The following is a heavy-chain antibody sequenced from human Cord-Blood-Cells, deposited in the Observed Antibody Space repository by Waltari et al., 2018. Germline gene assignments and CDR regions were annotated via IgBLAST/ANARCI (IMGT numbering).Heavy chain of an antibody. CDR1: GFTFRGNP. V-gene: IGHV3-23*01. J-gene: IGHJ4*02. CDR2: SRFSGGSI. CDR3: AKVPGIVGENCDY. D-gene: IGHD1-26*01. Sequence: EVQLLESGGGLVQPGGSLGLSCAACGFTFRGNPLSWFRMGPGSALEWVSASRFSGGSICSAGSVNGWFTISIDNSKNSLYLRMNRLRAEDTAVYYCAKVPGIVGENCDYWGQGTRVTVSS.